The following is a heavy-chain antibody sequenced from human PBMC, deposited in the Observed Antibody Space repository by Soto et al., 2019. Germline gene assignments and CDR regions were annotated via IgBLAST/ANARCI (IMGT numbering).Heavy chain of an antibody. CDR2: IIPLLGIA. CDR3: AREYCSSTRCYYYYYMDV. D-gene: IGHD2-2*01. CDR1: GGTFSSYT. J-gene: IGHJ6*03. Sequence: QVPLVQSGAEVKKPGSSVKVSCKASGGTFSSYTISWVRQAPGQGLEWMGRIIPLLGIANYAQKFQGRVTITADKSTSTDYMELSSLRFENTTVYYCAREYCSSTRCYYYYYMDVWGKGTTVTVSS. V-gene: IGHV1-69*02.